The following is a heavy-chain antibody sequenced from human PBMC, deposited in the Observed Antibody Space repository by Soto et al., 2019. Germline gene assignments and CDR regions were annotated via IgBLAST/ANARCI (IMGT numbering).Heavy chain of an antibody. CDR3: TGGVIITNSDPQAFDI. V-gene: IGHV3-33*01. D-gene: IGHD3-10*01. CDR1: GFTFSSYV. J-gene: IGHJ3*02. Sequence: PGGSLRLSCAASGFTFSSYVMHWVRQAPGRGLEWVAVIWYEGSNKYYADSVKGRFTISRDNPKNMLYLQMTSLRAEDTALYYCTGGVIITNSDPQAFDIWGQGTMVT. CDR2: IWYEGSNK.